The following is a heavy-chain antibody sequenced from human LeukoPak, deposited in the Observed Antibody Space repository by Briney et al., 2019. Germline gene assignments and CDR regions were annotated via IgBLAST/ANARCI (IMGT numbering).Heavy chain of an antibody. J-gene: IGHJ3*02. CDR3: ARVGGYFDAFDI. V-gene: IGHV3-74*01. Sequence: GGSLRLSCAASGVTFSSYWMHWVRQAPGKGLVWVSRINSGGSSTSYADSVKGRFTISRDNAKNTLYLQMNSLRAEDTAVYYCARVGGYFDAFDIWGQGTMVTVSS. D-gene: IGHD3-22*01. CDR1: GVTFSSYW. CDR2: INSGGSST.